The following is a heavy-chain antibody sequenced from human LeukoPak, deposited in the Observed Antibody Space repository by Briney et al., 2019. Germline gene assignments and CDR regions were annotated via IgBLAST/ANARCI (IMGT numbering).Heavy chain of an antibody. J-gene: IGHJ4*02. Sequence: SETLSLTCTVSGGSISSYYWSWIRLPPGKGLEWIGYIYYSRSTNYNPSLKSRVTISVDTSKNQFSLKLSSVTAADTAVYYCARKSLWFGESRLDYWGQGTLVTVSS. V-gene: IGHV4-59*12. CDR1: GGSISSYY. D-gene: IGHD3-10*01. CDR3: ARKSLWFGESRLDY. CDR2: IYYSRST.